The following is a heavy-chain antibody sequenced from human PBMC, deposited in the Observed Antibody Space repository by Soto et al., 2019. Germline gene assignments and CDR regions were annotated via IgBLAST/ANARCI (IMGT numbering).Heavy chain of an antibody. Sequence: GGSLRLSCAASGFTFDDYTMHWVRQAPGKGLEWVSLISWDGGSTYYADSVKGRFTISRDNSKNSLYLQMNSLRTEDTALYYCAKENSSGWYYAFDIWGQGTMVTVSS. CDR1: GFTFDDYT. V-gene: IGHV3-43*01. CDR3: AKENSSGWYYAFDI. CDR2: ISWDGGST. D-gene: IGHD6-19*01. J-gene: IGHJ3*02.